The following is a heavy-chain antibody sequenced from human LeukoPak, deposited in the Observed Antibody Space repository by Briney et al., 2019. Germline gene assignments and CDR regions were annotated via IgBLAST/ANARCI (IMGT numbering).Heavy chain of an antibody. CDR1: GGSISSSSYY. D-gene: IGHD6-13*01. J-gene: IGHJ5*02. Sequence: SETLSLTCTVSGGSISSSSYYWGWIRQPPGKGLEWIGSIYYSGSTYYNPSLKSRVTISVDTSKNQFSLKLSSVTAADTAVYYCARGQQLVYFRFDPWGQGTLVTVSS. CDR3: ARGQQLVYFRFDP. CDR2: IYYSGST. V-gene: IGHV4-39*01.